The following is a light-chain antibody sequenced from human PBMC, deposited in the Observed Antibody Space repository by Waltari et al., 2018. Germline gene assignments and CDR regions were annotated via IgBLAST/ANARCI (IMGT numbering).Light chain of an antibody. CDR3: GTWDSSLCGAV. J-gene: IGLJ7*01. CDR1: SSNIVNNY. CDR2: DHT. Sequence: SVLTQPPPVPAAPGQRVTISCSRGSSNIVNNYVSWYRQFPGTAPKLLRYDHTERPAGIPGRFSGSKSGASATLDITGLQAGDEADYYCGTWDSSLCGAVFGGGTHLTVL. V-gene: IGLV1-51*02.